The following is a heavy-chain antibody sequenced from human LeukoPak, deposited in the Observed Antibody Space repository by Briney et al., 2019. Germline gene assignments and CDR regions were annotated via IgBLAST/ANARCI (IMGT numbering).Heavy chain of an antibody. V-gene: IGHV3-74*01. CDR3: ARGRNYYDSSGYLYNWFDP. CDR1: GFTFSSYW. J-gene: IGHJ5*02. CDR2: INSDGSST. Sequence: GGSLRLSCAASGFTFSSYWMHWVRQAPGKGLVWVSRINSDGSSTSYADSVKGRFAISRDNAKNTLYLQMNSLRAEDTAVYYCARGRNYYDSSGYLYNWFDPWGQGTLVTVSS. D-gene: IGHD3-22*01.